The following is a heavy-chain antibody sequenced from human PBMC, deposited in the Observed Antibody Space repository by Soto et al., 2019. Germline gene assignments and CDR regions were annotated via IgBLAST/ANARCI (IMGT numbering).Heavy chain of an antibody. CDR3: AKGLHCSGGSCLNLRYYYGMDV. CDR2: ISGSGGST. J-gene: IGHJ6*01. Sequence: EVQLLESGGGLVQPGGSLRLSCAASGFTFSSYAMSWVRQAPGKGLEWVSAISGSGGSTYYADSVKGRFTISRDNSKNTLYLQMTSLSAEDTAVYYCAKGLHCSGGSCLNLRYYYGMDVWGQGTTVTVSS. V-gene: IGHV3-23*01. D-gene: IGHD2-15*01. CDR1: GFTFSSYA.